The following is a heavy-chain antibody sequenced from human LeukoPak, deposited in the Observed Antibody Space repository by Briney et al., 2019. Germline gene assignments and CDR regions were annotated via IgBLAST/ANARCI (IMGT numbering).Heavy chain of an antibody. J-gene: IGHJ4*02. Sequence: ASVKVSCKASGYTFTGYYMHWVRQAPGQGLEWMGWINPNSGGTNYAQKFQGRVTMTTDTSTSTAYMELRSLRSDDTAVYYCARDGTRTTIFDYWGQGTLVTVSS. CDR3: ARDGTRTTIFDY. D-gene: IGHD1-1*01. CDR1: GYTFTGYY. V-gene: IGHV1-2*02. CDR2: INPNSGGT.